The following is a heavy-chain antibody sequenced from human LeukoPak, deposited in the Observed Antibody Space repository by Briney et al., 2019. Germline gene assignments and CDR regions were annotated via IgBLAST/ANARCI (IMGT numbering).Heavy chain of an antibody. CDR2: ISYDGSNK. D-gene: IGHD1-7*01. CDR1: GFTFSSYA. CDR3: AKDPLEELADYYMDV. J-gene: IGHJ6*03. Sequence: GRSLRLSCAASGFTFSSYAMHWVRQAPGKGLEWVAVISYDGSNKYYADSVKGRFTISRDNSKNTLYLQMNSLRAEDTAVYYCAKDPLEELADYYMDVWGKGTTVTVSS. V-gene: IGHV3-30-3*01.